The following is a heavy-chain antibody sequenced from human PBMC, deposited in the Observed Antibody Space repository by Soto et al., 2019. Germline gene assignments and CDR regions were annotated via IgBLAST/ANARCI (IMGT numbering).Heavy chain of an antibody. V-gene: IGHV4-61*01. Sequence: PSEPLPLPCTVSGGSVRGGTCCWSFIRKPPGKRLEWIGHIYHTGSTNYNPSLKSRVAISVDTSKNQFSLKLSSVTAADTAVYYCARAPIAQYYGWFDPWGQGALVTVS. CDR2: IYHTGST. CDR1: GGSVRGGTCC. J-gene: IGHJ5*02. D-gene: IGHD3-3*01. CDR3: ARAPIAQYYGWFDP.